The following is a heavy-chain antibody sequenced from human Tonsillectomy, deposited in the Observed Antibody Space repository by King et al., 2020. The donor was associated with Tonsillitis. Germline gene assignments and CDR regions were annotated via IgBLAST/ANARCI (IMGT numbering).Heavy chain of an antibody. CDR1: GGSITSNY. D-gene: IGHD4-23*01. CDR2: MFYSGST. Sequence: VQLQESGPGLVKPSETLSLTCTVSGGSITSNYWNWLRQPPGKGLEWIGYMFYSGSTNYNPSLKSRVTISVDTSKNQFSLKLRSVTAADTAVYYCAREGHGGNPHLDYWGQGTLVTVSS. V-gene: IGHV4-59*01. CDR3: AREGHGGNPHLDY. J-gene: IGHJ4*02.